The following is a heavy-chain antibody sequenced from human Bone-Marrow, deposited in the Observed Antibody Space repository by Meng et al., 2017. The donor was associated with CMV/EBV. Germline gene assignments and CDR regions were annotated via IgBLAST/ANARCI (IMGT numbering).Heavy chain of an antibody. CDR3: ARDNYYYDSSGYSEVPSFDY. J-gene: IGHJ4*02. CDR2: INHSGST. V-gene: IGHV4-34*01. Sequence: SETLSLTCTVYGGSFSDYYWSWIRQPPGKELEWIGEINHSGSTNYNPSLKTRVTISVDTSKNQFSLKLSSVTAADTAVYYCARDNYYYDSSGYSEVPSFDYWGQGPLVTVYS. CDR1: GGSFSDYY. D-gene: IGHD3-22*01.